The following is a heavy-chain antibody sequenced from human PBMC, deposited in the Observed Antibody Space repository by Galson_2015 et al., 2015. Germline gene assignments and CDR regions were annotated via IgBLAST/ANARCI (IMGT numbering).Heavy chain of an antibody. J-gene: IGHJ6*02. Sequence: SLRLSCAASGFTFSSYAMRWVRQAPGKGLEWVSAISGSGGSTYYADSVKGRFTISRDNSKNTLYLQMNSLRAEDTAVYYCAKDSSIAAAGTVGGAYHGMTPRGQ. CDR3: AKDSSIAAAGTVGGAYHGMTP. D-gene: IGHD6-13*01. CDR1: GFTFSSYA. CDR2: ISGSGGST. V-gene: IGHV3-23*01.